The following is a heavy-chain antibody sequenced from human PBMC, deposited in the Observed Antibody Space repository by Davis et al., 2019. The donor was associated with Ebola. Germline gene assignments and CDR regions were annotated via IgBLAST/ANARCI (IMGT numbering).Heavy chain of an antibody. Sequence: MPSETLSLTCAVSGGSISSGGYSWSWIRQPPGEGLEWIGYIYYSGSTYYNPSLKTRVTMSVDTSENQFSLRLSSVTAADTAVYYCARPSRGSPWYFDLWGRGTLVTVSS. J-gene: IGHJ2*01. CDR2: IYYSGST. CDR1: GGSISSGGYS. V-gene: IGHV4-30-4*07. D-gene: IGHD6-13*01. CDR3: ARPSRGSPWYFDL.